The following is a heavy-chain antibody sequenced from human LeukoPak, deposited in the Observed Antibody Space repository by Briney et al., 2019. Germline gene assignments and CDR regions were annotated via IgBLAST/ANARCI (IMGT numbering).Heavy chain of an antibody. CDR1: GFTFSSYS. CDR2: ISSSSSCI. D-gene: IGHD6-6*01. CDR3: ARDPEYSSSSREFDY. Sequence: GSLRLSCAASGFTFSSYSMNWVRQAPGKGLEWVSSISSSSSCIYYADSVKGRFTISRDNAKNSLYLQMNSLRAEDTAVYYCARDPEYSSSSREFDYWGQGTLVTVSS. V-gene: IGHV3-21*01. J-gene: IGHJ4*02.